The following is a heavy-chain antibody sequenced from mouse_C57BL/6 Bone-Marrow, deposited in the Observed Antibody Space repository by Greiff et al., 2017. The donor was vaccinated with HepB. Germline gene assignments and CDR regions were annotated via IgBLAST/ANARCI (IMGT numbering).Heavy chain of an antibody. D-gene: IGHD3-2*02. J-gene: IGHJ4*01. CDR1: GFTFSDYG. CDR2: ISNLAYSI. Sequence: DVQLVESGGGLVQPGGSLKLSCAASGFTFSDYGMAWVRQAPRKGPEWVAFISNLAYSIYYADTVTGRFTISRENAKNTLYLEMSSLRSEDTAMYYCARHPTRSSGYGAMDYWGQGTSVTVSS. CDR3: ARHPTRSSGYGAMDY. V-gene: IGHV5-15*01.